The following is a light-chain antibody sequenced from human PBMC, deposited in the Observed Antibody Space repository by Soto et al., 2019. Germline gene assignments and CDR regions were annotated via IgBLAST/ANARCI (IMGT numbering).Light chain of an antibody. V-gene: IGKV3-15*01. CDR3: QQHNNWPPRT. CDR1: QSVRSN. J-gene: IGKJ1*01. Sequence: EMVKTPSPDNLCVSQWYIATLSSSSNQSVRSNLAWYQQRPGQAPRLLIYGASTRAAGVPARFSGSGSGTEFTLTISCLQSEDFAIYYCQQHNNWPPRTVGQGTKVDI. CDR2: GAS.